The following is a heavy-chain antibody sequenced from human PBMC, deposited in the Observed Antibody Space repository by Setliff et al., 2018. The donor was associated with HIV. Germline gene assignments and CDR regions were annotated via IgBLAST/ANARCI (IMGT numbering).Heavy chain of an antibody. CDR2: IRYDGSNK. CDR1: GFTFSNYG. J-gene: IGHJ4*02. Sequence: HPGGSLRLSCAASGFTFSNYGMHWVRQTPGKGLEWVAFIRYDGSNKDFADSVKGRFTISRDNSKNTLFLQMNSLRVEDTAVYYCAKGYTSGLWYFDYWGQGTLVTVSS. CDR3: AKGYTSGLWYFDY. V-gene: IGHV3-30*02. D-gene: IGHD5-18*01.